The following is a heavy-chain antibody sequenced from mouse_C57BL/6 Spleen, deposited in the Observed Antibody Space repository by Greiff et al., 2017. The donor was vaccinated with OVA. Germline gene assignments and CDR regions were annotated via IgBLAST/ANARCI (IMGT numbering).Heavy chain of an antibody. Sequence: QVQLQQSGPELVKPGASVKLSCKASGYTFTSYDINWVKQRPGQGLEWIGWIYPRDGSTKYNAKFKGKATVTVDTSSSTAYMELHSLTSEDSAVYFCAREPYDGSSLYAMDYWGQGTSVTVSS. CDR3: AREPYDGSSLYAMDY. CDR2: IYPRDGST. D-gene: IGHD1-1*01. CDR1: GYTFTSYD. V-gene: IGHV1-85*01. J-gene: IGHJ4*01.